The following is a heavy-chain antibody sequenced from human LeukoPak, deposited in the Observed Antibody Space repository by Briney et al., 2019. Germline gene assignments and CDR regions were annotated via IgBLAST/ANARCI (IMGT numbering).Heavy chain of an antibody. V-gene: IGHV3-30*04. J-gene: IGHJ3*02. CDR2: ISYNGSNK. Sequence: GWSLRLSCAASGFTFSSYAMHWVRQAPGKGLEWVAVISYNGSNKYYADSVKGRFTISRDNSKNTLYLQMNSLRAEDTAVYYCARAGYSSGWYDAFDIWGQGTMVTVSS. D-gene: IGHD6-19*01. CDR3: ARAGYSSGWYDAFDI. CDR1: GFTFSSYA.